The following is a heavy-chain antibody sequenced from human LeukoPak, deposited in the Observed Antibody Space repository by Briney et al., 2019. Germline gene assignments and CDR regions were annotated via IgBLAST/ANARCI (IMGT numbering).Heavy chain of an antibody. D-gene: IGHD3-10*01. CDR2: IYYSGST. CDR3: ARGLWFGELTSTYFDY. CDR1: GGSISSYY. J-gene: IGHJ4*02. V-gene: IGHV4-59*01. Sequence: SETLSLTCTVSGGSISSYYWSWIRQPPGKGLEWIGYIYYSGSTNYNPSLKSRVTISVDTSKNQFSLKLSSVTAADTAVYYCARGLWFGELTSTYFDYWGQGTLVTVSS.